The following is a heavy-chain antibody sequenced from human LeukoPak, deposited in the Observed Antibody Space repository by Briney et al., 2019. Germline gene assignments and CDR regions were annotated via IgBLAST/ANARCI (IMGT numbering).Heavy chain of an antibody. CDR1: GYTFTSYG. D-gene: IGHD3-10*01. Sequence: ASVKVSCKASGYTFTSYGISWVRQAPGQGLEWMGWISAYNGNTNYAQKLQGRVTMTTDTSTSTAYMELRSLRSGDTAVYYCARDYYGSGRSFGFDYWGQGTLVTVSS. CDR2: ISAYNGNT. J-gene: IGHJ4*02. V-gene: IGHV1-18*01. CDR3: ARDYYGSGRSFGFDY.